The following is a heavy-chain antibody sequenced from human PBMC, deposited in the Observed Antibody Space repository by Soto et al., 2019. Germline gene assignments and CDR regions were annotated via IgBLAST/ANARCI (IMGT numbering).Heavy chain of an antibody. CDR1: GFTFTSSA. CDR3: AADRGYYDSSGYYPHDAFDI. D-gene: IGHD3-22*01. Sequence: SVKVSCKASGFTFTSSAVQWVRQARGQRLEWIGWIVVGSGNTNYAQKFQERVTITRDMSTSTAYMELSSLRSEDTAVYYCAADRGYYDSSGYYPHDAFDIWGQGTMVTVSS. J-gene: IGHJ3*02. CDR2: IVVGSGNT. V-gene: IGHV1-58*01.